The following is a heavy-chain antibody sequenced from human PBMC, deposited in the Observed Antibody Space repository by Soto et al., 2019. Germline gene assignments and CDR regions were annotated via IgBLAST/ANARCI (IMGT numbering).Heavy chain of an antibody. D-gene: IGHD2-8*01. CDR1: GDSISSGDYY. CDR2: IYYSGTT. J-gene: IGHJ3*02. V-gene: IGHV4-30-4*01. Sequence: QVQLQESGPGLVKPSQTLSLTCTVSGDSISSGDYYWSWIRQPPGKGLEWIGYIYYSGTTYYSPSLKSRVTMSVDTSKNQFSLKLSSVTAADTAVYYCARAPYRGTNSRGALDMWGQGTMVTVSS. CDR3: ARAPYRGTNSRGALDM.